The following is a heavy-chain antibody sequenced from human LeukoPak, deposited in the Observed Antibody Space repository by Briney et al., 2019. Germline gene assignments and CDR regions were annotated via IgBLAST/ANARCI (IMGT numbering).Heavy chain of an antibody. Sequence: SVKVSCKASGYTFTSYYMHWVRQAPGQGLEWVGRIIPLLGITNHAQKLQGRVTVTADTATNTAYMELSSLIPDDTAVYYCARARTMITFGGVRHAFDIWGQGTLVTVSS. CDR2: IIPLLGIT. D-gene: IGHD3-16*01. V-gene: IGHV1-69*04. CDR1: GYTFTSYY. CDR3: ARARTMITFGGVRHAFDI. J-gene: IGHJ3*02.